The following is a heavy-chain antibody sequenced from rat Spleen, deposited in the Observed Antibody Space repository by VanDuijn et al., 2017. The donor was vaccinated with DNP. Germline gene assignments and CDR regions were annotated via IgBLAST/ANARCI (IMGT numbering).Heavy chain of an antibody. Sequence: EVQLVESGGGLVQPGRSLKLSCAASGFTFSNYGMAWVRQAPTKGLEWVASISTVGDNSHYRDSVKGRFTISRDNAKNTQYLQMDSLRSEDTATYYCAIGVYGGYEDWFAYWGLGTLVTVSS. J-gene: IGHJ3*01. D-gene: IGHD1-11*01. CDR2: ISTVGDNS. CDR1: GFTFSNYG. V-gene: IGHV5S13*01. CDR3: AIGVYGGYEDWFAY.